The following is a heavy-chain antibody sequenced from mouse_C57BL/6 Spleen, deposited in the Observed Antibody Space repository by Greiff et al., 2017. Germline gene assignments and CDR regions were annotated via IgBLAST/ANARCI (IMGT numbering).Heavy chain of an antibody. D-gene: IGHD6-1*01. V-gene: IGHV5-12*01. CDR1: GFTFSDYY. J-gene: IGHJ3*01. CDR2: ISNGGGST. Sequence: DVKLVESGGGLVQPGGSLKLSCAASGFTFSDYYMYWVRQTPEKRLEWVAYISNGGGSTYYPDTVKGRFTISRDNAKNTLYLQMSRLKSEDTAMYYCARHTQQGGFAYWGQGTLVTVSA. CDR3: ARHTQQGGFAY.